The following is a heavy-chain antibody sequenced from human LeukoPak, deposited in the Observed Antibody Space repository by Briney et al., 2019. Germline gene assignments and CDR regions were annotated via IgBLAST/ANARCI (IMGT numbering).Heavy chain of an antibody. CDR1: GFTFSNYA. J-gene: IGHJ4*02. D-gene: IGHD2-2*01. CDR2: ITGSGGGT. CDR3: AKAHLGYCSSTSCYYFDY. Sequence: GGSLRLSCAASGFTFSNYAMIWVRQAPEKGLEWVSAITGSGGGTYYADSVKGRFTISRDNSKNTLYLQMNSLRAEDTAVYYCAKAHLGYCSSTSCYYFDYWGQGTLVTVSS. V-gene: IGHV3-23*01.